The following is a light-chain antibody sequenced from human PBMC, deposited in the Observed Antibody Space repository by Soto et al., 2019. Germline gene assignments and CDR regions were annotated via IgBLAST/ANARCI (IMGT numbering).Light chain of an antibody. Sequence: EIVLTQSPATLSLSPGERATLSCRASQGVSSSYLDWYQQQPDQAPRLLIYGASTRATGIPDWFSSSGAATDFTPPISRLVHDDVAAYYCQHYGSLVLTFGGGTKVEIK. CDR2: GAS. V-gene: IGKV3-20*01. J-gene: IGKJ4*01. CDR3: QHYGSLVLT. CDR1: QGVSSSY.